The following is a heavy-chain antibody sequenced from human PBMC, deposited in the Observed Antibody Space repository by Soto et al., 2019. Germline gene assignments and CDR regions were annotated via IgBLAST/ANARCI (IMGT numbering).Heavy chain of an antibody. Sequence: PSETLSLTCNVSGGPIKTGDYYWNWIRQPPGKGLEWIGYVFYSGATNYSPSLKSRAAISMDTSKNQFSLSLTFVTAADTAVYYCARAGFSYGHIRFWGQG. D-gene: IGHD3-10*01. CDR2: VFYSGAT. CDR3: ARAGFSYGHIRF. J-gene: IGHJ4*02. V-gene: IGHV4-30-4*01. CDR1: GGPIKTGDYY.